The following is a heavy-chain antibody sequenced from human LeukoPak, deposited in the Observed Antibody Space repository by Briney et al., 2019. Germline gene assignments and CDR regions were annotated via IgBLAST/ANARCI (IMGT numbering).Heavy chain of an antibody. J-gene: IGHJ6*02. CDR1: GLTFSIYG. V-gene: IGHV3-30*18. CDR2: ISYDGSNK. D-gene: IGHD2-2*01. Sequence: SGGSLRLSCAASGLTFSIYGMHCARQAPGKGLEWVAVISYDGSNKYYADSVKGLFTISRDNSKNTLYLQMNSLRAEDTAVYYCAKASQYRYCSSTSCYPGGMDVWGQGTTVTVSS. CDR3: AKASQYRYCSSTSCYPGGMDV.